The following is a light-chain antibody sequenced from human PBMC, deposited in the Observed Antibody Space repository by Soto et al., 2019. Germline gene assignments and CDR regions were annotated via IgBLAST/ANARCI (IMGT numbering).Light chain of an antibody. J-gene: IGLJ2*01. CDR3: TLYIRSTTV. CDR1: KLGDKY. V-gene: IGLV3-1*01. Sequence: SYELTQPPSVSVSPGQTASITCSGDKLGDKYACWYQQKPGQPPVLVIYQDSKRPSGIPERFSGSKSGNTASLTISGLQAEDEADYYCTLYIRSTTVFGGGTQLTVL. CDR2: QDS.